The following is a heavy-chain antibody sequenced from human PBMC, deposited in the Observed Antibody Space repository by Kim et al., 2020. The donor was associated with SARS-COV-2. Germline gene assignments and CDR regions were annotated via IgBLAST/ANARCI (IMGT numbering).Heavy chain of an antibody. D-gene: IGHD6-13*01. J-gene: IGHJ5*02. V-gene: IGHV5-51*01. Sequence: YSPSFQGQVTISADKSISTAYLQWSSLKASDTAMYYCARGAAAGTNWFDPWGQGTLVTVSS. CDR3: ARGAAAGTNWFDP.